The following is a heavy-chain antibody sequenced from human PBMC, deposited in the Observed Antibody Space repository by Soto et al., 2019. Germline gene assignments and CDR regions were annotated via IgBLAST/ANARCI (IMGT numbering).Heavy chain of an antibody. CDR2: INPNSGGT. CDR1: GYTFTGYY. Sequence: GGSVKVSCKASGYTFTGYYMHWVRQAPGQGLEWMGWINPNSGGTNYAQKFQGRVTMTRDTSISTAYMELSRLRSDDTAVYYCARDSGEIWFGELSHYYYGMDVWGQGTTVTVSS. D-gene: IGHD3-10*01. CDR3: ARDSGEIWFGELSHYYYGMDV. J-gene: IGHJ6*02. V-gene: IGHV1-2*02.